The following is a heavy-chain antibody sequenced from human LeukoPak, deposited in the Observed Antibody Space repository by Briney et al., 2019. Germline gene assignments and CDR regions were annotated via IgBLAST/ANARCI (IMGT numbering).Heavy chain of an antibody. CDR3: ARDRVGATLPHDFEN. J-gene: IGHJ3*02. CDR2: ISSSGGYI. Sequence: GGSLRLSCAASGFTFSTYSMNWVRQAPGKGLEWVSSISSSGGYIYYADSVTGRFTISRDNPENSLYLQMNSLRAEDTALYYCARDRVGATLPHDFENWGQGTMVTVSS. CDR1: GFTFSTYS. D-gene: IGHD1-26*01. V-gene: IGHV3-21*04.